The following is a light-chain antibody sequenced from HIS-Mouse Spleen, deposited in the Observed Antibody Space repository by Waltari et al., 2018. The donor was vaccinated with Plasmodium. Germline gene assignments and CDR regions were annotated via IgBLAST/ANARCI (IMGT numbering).Light chain of an antibody. Sequence: QSALTQPPSASGSPGQSVTISCTGTSSDVGGYNYVSWYQQHPGKAPKLMIYEVSKRPSGVPVPFSGSKSGNTASLTVSGLQAEDEADYYCSSYAGSNKLVFGGGTKLTVL. CDR2: EVS. CDR3: SSYAGSNKLV. CDR1: SSDVGGYNY. J-gene: IGLJ2*01. V-gene: IGLV2-8*01.